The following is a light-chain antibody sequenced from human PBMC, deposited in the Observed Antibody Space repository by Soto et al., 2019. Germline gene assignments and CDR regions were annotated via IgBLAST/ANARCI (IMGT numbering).Light chain of an antibody. Sequence: DIVMTQSPDSLAVSLGERATINCKSSQSGLYSSNNKNYLAWYQQKPGQPPKLLIYWASTRESGVPDRFSGSGSGTDFTLTISSLQAEDVAVYYCQQYFSTPFTFGPGNIVDIK. CDR1: QSGLYSSNNKNY. J-gene: IGKJ3*01. CDR2: WAS. V-gene: IGKV4-1*01. CDR3: QQYFSTPFT.